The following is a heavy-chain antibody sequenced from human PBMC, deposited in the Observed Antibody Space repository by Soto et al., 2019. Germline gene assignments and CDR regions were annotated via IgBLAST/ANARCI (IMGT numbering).Heavy chain of an antibody. CDR1: GGSISSYY. CDR2: VYYSGST. V-gene: IGHV4-59*08. Sequence: SETLSLTCTVSGGSISSYYWNWIRQPPGKGLEWIGYVYYSGSTKYNPSLKSRVTISVDTSKNQFSLKLSSVTAADTAVYYCARSIYDSSGYSFDYWGQGTLVTVSS. D-gene: IGHD3-22*01. J-gene: IGHJ4*02. CDR3: ARSIYDSSGYSFDY.